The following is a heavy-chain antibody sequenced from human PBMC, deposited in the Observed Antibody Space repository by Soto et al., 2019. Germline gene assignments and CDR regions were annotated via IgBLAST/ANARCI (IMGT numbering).Heavy chain of an antibody. CDR2: INGYNGNT. CDR3: ARELGQQLVDY. Sequence: QVQLVQSGAEVKKPGASVKVSCKASGYTFNSYGISWVRQATGQGLEWMGWINGYNGNTKYAQKLQGRVTMTTDTSTSTAYMELRSLRSADTAVYYCARELGQQLVDYWGQGTLVTVSS. V-gene: IGHV1-18*01. D-gene: IGHD6-13*01. J-gene: IGHJ4*02. CDR1: GYTFNSYG.